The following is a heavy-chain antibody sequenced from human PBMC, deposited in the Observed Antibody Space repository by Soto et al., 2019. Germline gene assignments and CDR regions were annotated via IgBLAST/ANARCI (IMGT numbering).Heavy chain of an antibody. CDR3: ARDRILKESYDFWSGYYARPPYYYYGMDV. D-gene: IGHD3-3*01. J-gene: IGHJ6*02. V-gene: IGHV3-21*01. CDR2: ISSSSSYI. Sequence: GGSLRLSCAASGFTLSSYSMNWVRQAPGKGLEWVSSISSSSSYIYYADSVKGRFTSSRDNAKNSLYLQMNSLRAEDTAVYYCARDRILKESYDFWSGYYARPPYYYYGMDVWGQGTTVTVSS. CDR1: GFTLSSYS.